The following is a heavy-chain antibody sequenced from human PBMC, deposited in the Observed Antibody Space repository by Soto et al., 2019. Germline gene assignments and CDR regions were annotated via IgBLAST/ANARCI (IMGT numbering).Heavy chain of an antibody. Sequence: EMQLVESGGGLVQPGRSLRLSCAASGFTFDDFAMHWVRQAPGKGLEWVSGINWNSGDIDYADSVRGRFTISRDNAKNALYLQMNSLRPEDAAFYYCVKDIGASGAYWYFDLWGRGTLVTVPS. CDR2: INWNSGDI. V-gene: IGHV3-9*01. CDR1: GFTFDDFA. D-gene: IGHD2-8*02. J-gene: IGHJ2*01. CDR3: VKDIGASGAYWYFDL.